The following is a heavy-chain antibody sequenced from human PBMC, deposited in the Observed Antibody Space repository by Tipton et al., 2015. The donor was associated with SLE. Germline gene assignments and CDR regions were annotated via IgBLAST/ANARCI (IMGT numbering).Heavy chain of an antibody. CDR3: AGATRGGYFDY. D-gene: IGHD2-2*01. J-gene: IGHJ4*02. CDR1: GGSFSGYY. V-gene: IGHV4-34*01. CDR2: INHSGYT. Sequence: TLSLTCAVYGGSFSGYYWNWIRQPPGKGLEWIGVINHSGYTNYNPSLKSRVTISVDTSKNQFSLKLASVTAADTVVYYCAGATRGGYFDYWGRGTLVTVSS.